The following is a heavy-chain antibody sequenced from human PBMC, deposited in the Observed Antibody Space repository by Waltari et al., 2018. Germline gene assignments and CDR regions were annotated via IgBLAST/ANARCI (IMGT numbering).Heavy chain of an antibody. D-gene: IGHD6-19*01. CDR3: ARQGRAVAASWFAY. CDR1: GYRFTTYD. V-gene: IGHV1-18*04. Sequence: QVHLVQSGAEMKKPGASVKVSCTTSGYRFTTYDISWVRQAPGQGLEWMGWISIYSGNTHYAQKFQGRVTMTTDTSTSTAYMELRSLNSDDTAVYYCARQGRAVAASWFAYWGQGTLVTVSS. J-gene: IGHJ4*02. CDR2: ISIYSGNT.